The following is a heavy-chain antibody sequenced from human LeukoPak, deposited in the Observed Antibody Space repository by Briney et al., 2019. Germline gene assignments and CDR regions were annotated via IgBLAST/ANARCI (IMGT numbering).Heavy chain of an antibody. V-gene: IGHV5-51*01. J-gene: IGHJ6*03. Sequence: GKSLKISCKGSGYSFTSYWIGWVRQISGKGLEWMAIIYPGDPDTRYSPSFQGQLTISGDKSLSTAYLQWSSLKASDTAMYYCARSIAVAGTWGYYYYYMDVRGKGTTVTV. CDR2: IYPGDPDT. D-gene: IGHD6-19*01. CDR3: ARSIAVAGTWGYYYYYMDV. CDR1: GYSFTSYW.